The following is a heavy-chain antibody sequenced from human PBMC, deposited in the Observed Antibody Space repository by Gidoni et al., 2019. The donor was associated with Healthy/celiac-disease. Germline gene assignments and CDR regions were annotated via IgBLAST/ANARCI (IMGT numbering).Heavy chain of an antibody. CDR1: GYTFTSYD. Sequence: QVQLVQSGAEVKKPGASVKVSCKASGYTFTSYDINWVRQATGQGLEWMGWMNPNSGNTGYAQKFQGRVTMTRNTSISTAYMERSSLRSEDTAVYYCAISSIAARRNYYYMDVWGKGTTVTVSS. CDR3: AISSIAARRNYYYMDV. D-gene: IGHD6-6*01. V-gene: IGHV1-8*01. J-gene: IGHJ6*03. CDR2: MNPNSGNT.